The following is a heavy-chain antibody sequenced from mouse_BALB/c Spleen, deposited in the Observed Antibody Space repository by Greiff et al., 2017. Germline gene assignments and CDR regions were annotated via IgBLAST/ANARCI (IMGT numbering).Heavy chain of an antibody. CDR2: IYPGDGDT. V-gene: IGHV1-80*01. J-gene: IGHJ2*01. CDR3: AGNWDKGY. D-gene: IGHD4-1*01. Sequence: VKLMESGAELVRPGSSVKISCKASGYAFSSYWMNWVKQRPGQGLEWIGQIYPGDGDTNYNGKFKGKATLTADKSSSTAYMQLSSLTSEDSAVYFCAGNWDKGYWGQGTTLTVSS. CDR1: GYAFSSYW.